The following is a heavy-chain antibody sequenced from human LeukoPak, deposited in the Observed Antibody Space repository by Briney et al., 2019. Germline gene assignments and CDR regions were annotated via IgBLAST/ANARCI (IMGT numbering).Heavy chain of an antibody. CDR2: ISTSSGTI. CDR1: GFTFSSYS. Sequence: PGGSLRLSCAASGFTFSSYSMNWVRRAPGKGLEWVSYISTSSGTIYYADSLKGRFTISRDNAKNSLYLQMNSLRAEDTAVYYCARDHSNWEGVDYWGQGTLVTVSS. J-gene: IGHJ4*02. CDR3: ARDHSNWEGVDY. V-gene: IGHV3-48*01. D-gene: IGHD1-1*01.